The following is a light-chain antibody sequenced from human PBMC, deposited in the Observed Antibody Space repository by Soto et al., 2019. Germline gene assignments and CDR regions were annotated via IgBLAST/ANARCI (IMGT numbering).Light chain of an antibody. V-gene: IGKV2-24*01. J-gene: IGKJ1*01. Sequence: DIVMTQTPLSSRLTLGQPASISCRSSQSLVHSDGHTYLSWLHQRPGQPPRVLIYKISNRFSGVPDRFSGSGAGTDFTLKISRVEAEDVGVYYCMQATQYPRTFGQGTKVEIE. CDR3: MQATQYPRT. CDR1: QSLVHSDGHTY. CDR2: KIS.